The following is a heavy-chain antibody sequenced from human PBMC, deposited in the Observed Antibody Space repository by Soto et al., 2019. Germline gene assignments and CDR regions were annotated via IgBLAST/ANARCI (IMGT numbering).Heavy chain of an antibody. V-gene: IGHV4-59*01. D-gene: IGHD3-3*01. J-gene: IGHJ4*02. CDR3: ARERDSPDYYFDY. CDR1: GGSISSYY. Sequence: SETLSLTCTVSGGSISSYYWSWIRQPPGKGLEWIGYIYYSGSTNYNPSLKSRVTISVDTSKNQFSLKLSSVTAADTAVYYCARERDSPDYYFDYWGQGTLVTVSS. CDR2: IYYSGST.